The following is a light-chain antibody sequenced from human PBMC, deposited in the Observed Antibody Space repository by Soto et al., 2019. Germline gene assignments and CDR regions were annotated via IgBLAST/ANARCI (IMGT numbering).Light chain of an antibody. CDR3: CSFSTSGTHV. V-gene: IGLV2-14*01. J-gene: IGLJ1*01. CDR1: SSDVGTYDY. CDR2: DVN. Sequence: QSALTQPASVSGSPGQSITISCTGNSSDVGTYDYVSWHQQHPGKAPKLIIYDVNNRPSGVSSRFSGSKSGNTASLTISGLQAEDEAEYYCCSFSTSGTHVFGTGTKLTGL.